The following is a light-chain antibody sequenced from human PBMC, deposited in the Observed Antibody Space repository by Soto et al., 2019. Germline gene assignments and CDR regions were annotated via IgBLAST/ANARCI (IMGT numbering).Light chain of an antibody. CDR2: DNS. J-gene: IGLJ1*01. CDR3: QVWDNVDDHIYV. V-gene: IGLV3-21*02. CDR1: NIDSRT. Sequence: SYELTQPPSVSVAPGQTATISCGENNIDSRTVHWYQQKPGQAPLLVVYDNSFRPSGIPNRISGSNSGNTATLTISRVEAGDEADYYCQVWDNVDDHIYVFGTGTKVTVL.